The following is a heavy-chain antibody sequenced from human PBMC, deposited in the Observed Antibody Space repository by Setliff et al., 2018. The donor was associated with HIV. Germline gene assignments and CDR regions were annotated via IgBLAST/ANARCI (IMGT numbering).Heavy chain of an antibody. Sequence: ASVKVSCKASGYKFTGHHIQWMRQAPGQGLEWMGRINPNMGDTQYAQKFQGRIITTRDTSINTVYMELSSLTSDDTALYYCARQDIPTGYYLFDYWGQGTQVTV. CDR2: INPNMGDT. CDR1: GYKFTGHH. CDR3: ARQDIPTGYYLFDY. J-gene: IGHJ4*02. V-gene: IGHV1-2*06. D-gene: IGHD3-9*01.